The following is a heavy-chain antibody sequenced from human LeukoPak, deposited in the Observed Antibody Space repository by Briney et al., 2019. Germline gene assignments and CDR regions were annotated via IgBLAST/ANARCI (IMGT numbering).Heavy chain of an antibody. V-gene: IGHV3-21*01. CDR2: SSSNSSSI. J-gene: IGHJ4*02. CDR1: GFSSSSHS. D-gene: IGHD3-22*01. Sequence: GGSLRLSCAPSGFSSSSHSMNWVSHAPGGLLEWVSASSSNSSSIYYADSVKGRFTIYRDNAKNSLYMQMNSLKAEDTAVYYCARDLYSSGYFDYWGQGTLVTVPS. CDR3: ARDLYSSGYFDY.